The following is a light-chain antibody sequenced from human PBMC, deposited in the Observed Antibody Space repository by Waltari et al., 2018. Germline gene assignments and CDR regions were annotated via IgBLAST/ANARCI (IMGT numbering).Light chain of an antibody. V-gene: IGLV8-61*01. CDR3: VLYLGTGVGV. J-gene: IGLJ3*02. CDR1: SGSVSSTSY. Sequence: QTVVTQEPSFSVSPGGTVTLTCGLSSGSVSSTSYPSWYQQTPGQPPRTLIYNTKTRSSGVPDRFSGSILGNKAALTSTGAQAEDESDYYCVLYLGTGVGVFGGGTKLTVL. CDR2: NTK.